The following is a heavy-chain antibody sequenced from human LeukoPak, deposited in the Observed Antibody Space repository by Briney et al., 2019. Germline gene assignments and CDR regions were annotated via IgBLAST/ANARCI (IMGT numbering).Heavy chain of an antibody. D-gene: IGHD6-13*01. V-gene: IGHV1-2*04. CDR2: INPNSGGT. J-gene: IGHJ5*02. CDR3: ARVGGSSWYSNWFDP. Sequence: ASVKVSCKASGYTFTSYYMHWVRQAPGQGLEWMGWINPNSGGTNYAQKFQGWVTMTRDTSISTAYMELSRLRSDDTAVYYCARVGGSSWYSNWFDPWGQGTLVTVSS. CDR1: GYTFTSYY.